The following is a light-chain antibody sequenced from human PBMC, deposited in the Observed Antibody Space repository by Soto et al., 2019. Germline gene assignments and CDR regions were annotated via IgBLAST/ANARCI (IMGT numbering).Light chain of an antibody. Sequence: EFVLTQSPGTLSLSPGERATLSCKASQSASSNLAWYQQKPGQAPRLLIYDASTRATGVPARISGRGSGTEFTLTISSLQSEDSAVYYCQQYNNWPRTFGQGTKVDIK. CDR3: QQYNNWPRT. CDR1: QSASSN. V-gene: IGKV3D-15*01. CDR2: DAS. J-gene: IGKJ1*01.